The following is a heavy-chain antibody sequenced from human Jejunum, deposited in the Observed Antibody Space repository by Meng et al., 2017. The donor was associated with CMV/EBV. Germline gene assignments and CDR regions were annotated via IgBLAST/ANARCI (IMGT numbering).Heavy chain of an antibody. CDR2: VYYSGSA. CDR1: GDSMRSHS. J-gene: IGHJ4*02. CDR3: ARGLGHASNNSHDY. V-gene: IGHV4-59*11. D-gene: IGHD1-1*01. Sequence: VPGDSMRSHSWTWIRQPPGKGLEWMGHVYYSGSATYRPSLRSRVTISVDMSKNQFSLKLRSVTAADTAMYFCARGLGHASNNSHDYWGQGTLVTVSS.